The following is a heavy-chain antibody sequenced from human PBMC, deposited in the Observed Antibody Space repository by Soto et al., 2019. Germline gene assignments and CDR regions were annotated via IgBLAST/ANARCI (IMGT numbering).Heavy chain of an antibody. CDR2: IYHSGTF. CDR1: GGSVSSSSC. V-gene: IGHV4-4*02. J-gene: IGHJ6*02. Sequence: QVRLKESGPGLVKPSGTLSLTCAVSGGSVSSSSCWSWVLQAPRKGLEWIGEIYHSGTFNYNPSLASRVSVSVDESKNQVSLTLNSVTAADTAIYYCVRSVPAATWAYNGMDVWGQGTTVTVSS. CDR3: VRSVPAATWAYNGMDV. D-gene: IGHD2-2*01.